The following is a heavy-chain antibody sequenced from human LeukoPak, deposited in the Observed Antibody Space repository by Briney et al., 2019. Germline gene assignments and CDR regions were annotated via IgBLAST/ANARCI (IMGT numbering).Heavy chain of an antibody. D-gene: IGHD5-12*01. V-gene: IGHV1-8*01. J-gene: IGHJ4*02. CDR3: ARTRDIVATSPIDY. CDR2: MNPNSGNT. Sequence: GASVKVSCKASGYTFTSYDINWVRQATGQGLEWMGWMNPNSGNTGYAQKFQGRVTMTRNTSISTAYMELSSLRSDDTAVYYCARTRDIVATSPIDYWGQGTLVTVSS. CDR1: GYTFTSYD.